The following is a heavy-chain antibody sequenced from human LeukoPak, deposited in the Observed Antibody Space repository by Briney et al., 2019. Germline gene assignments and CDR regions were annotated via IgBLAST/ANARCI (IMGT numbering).Heavy chain of an antibody. CDR3: ARAREFYSDSNAYEV. CDR1: GTSITSGSYF. CDR2: IYSSGST. V-gene: IGHV4-61*02. D-gene: IGHD3-22*01. J-gene: IGHJ3*01. Sequence: KPSETLSLTCTISGTSITSGSYFWSWIRQPAGNELEWLGLIYSSGSTNYNPSLKSRVTFSVDTSKNQFSLKLRSVTAADTAVYYCARAREFYSDSNAYEVWGQGTRVTVSS.